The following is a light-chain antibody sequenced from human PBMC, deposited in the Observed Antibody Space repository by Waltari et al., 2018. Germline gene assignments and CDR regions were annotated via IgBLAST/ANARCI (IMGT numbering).Light chain of an antibody. Sequence: SYELTQPPSVSVSPGQTASITCSGDILGNQYASWYQQKPGQSPRLVIYQDTKRPSGCPERCSGSKSANAATLTITGTQAMDEADYYCQALGTGAWVVGGGTKLTVL. J-gene: IGLJ3*02. V-gene: IGLV3-1*01. CDR1: ILGNQY. CDR3: QALGTGAWV. CDR2: QDT.